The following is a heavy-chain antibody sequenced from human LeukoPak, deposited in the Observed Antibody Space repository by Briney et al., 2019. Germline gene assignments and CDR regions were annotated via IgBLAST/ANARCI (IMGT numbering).Heavy chain of an antibody. CDR2: ISWNSGSI. CDR3: AKDRGSSWPQNWFDP. D-gene: IGHD6-13*01. Sequence: GGSLRLSCAASGFTFDDYAMHWVRQAPGKGLEWVSGISWNSGSIGYADSVKGRFTISRDNSKNTLYLQMNSLRAEDTAVYYCAKDRGSSWPQNWFDPWGQGTLVTVSS. V-gene: IGHV3-9*01. CDR1: GFTFDDYA. J-gene: IGHJ5*02.